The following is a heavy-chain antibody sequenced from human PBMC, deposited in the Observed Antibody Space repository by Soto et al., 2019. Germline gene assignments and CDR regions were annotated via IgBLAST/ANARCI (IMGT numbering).Heavy chain of an antibody. CDR3: AKPKYSGYAQSFDY. D-gene: IGHD5-12*01. J-gene: IGHJ4*02. CDR1: GFTFSSYA. CDR2: IYRDGSRT. Sequence: PGGSLRLSCAASGFTFSSYAMSWVRQAPGKGLEWVSRIYRDGSRTTYADSVKGRFTISRDNSKNTLYLQMNSLRAEDTAVYYCAKPKYSGYAQSFDYWGQGTLVTVSS. V-gene: IGHV3-23*03.